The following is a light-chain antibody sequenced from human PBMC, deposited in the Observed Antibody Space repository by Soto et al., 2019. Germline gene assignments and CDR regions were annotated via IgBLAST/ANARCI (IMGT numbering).Light chain of an antibody. CDR2: GAS. V-gene: IGKV3-20*01. CDR3: QHYGSSPPTLT. CDR1: QSVSSTY. Sequence: EIVLTQSPGTLSLSPGERATLSCRASQSVSSTYLAWYQHKPGQAPRLLIYGASSRATDIPDRFSGSGSGTDFTLTIASLEPEDFEVYYCQHYGSSPPTLTFGGGTKVDIK. J-gene: IGKJ4*01.